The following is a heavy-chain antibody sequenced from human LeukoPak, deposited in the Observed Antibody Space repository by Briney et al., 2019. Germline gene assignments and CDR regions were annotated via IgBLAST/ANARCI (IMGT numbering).Heavy chain of an antibody. CDR1: GGSISLYY. CDR3: ARRSAIFDY. Sequence: SETLSLTCTVSGGSISLYYWSWIRQPPGKRLEWIGYIFYSGITNYNPSLKSRVTISVDTSKNQFSLKLSSVTAADTAVYYCARRSAIFDYWGQGTLVTVSS. J-gene: IGHJ4*02. CDR2: IFYSGIT. D-gene: IGHD2-15*01. V-gene: IGHV4-59*08.